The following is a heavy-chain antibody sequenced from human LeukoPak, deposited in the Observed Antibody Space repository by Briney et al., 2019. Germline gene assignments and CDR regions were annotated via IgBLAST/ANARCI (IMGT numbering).Heavy chain of an antibody. CDR3: ARAVCPTIKFCDSSYFMDV. J-gene: IGHJ6*03. CDR2: INWNGAST. D-gene: IGHD6-6*01. V-gene: IGHV3-20*04. Sequence: GGSLRLSCAASGFSFDDPGMTWVRQVPGKGLEWVAGINWNGASTGYADSVRGRFTISRDNAKNSLYLQMNSLRAEDTALYYCARAVCPTIKFCDSSYFMDVWGKGTTVNVS. CDR1: GFSFDDPG.